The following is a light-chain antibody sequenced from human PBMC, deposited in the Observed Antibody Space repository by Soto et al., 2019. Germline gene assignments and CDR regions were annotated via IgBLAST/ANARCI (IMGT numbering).Light chain of an antibody. J-gene: IGKJ1*01. V-gene: IGKV2-30*01. CDR2: KAS. CDR3: MQGTHWPPT. Sequence: DVVMTQSPLSLPVTLEQPASISCRSSQSLVYSDGNAYLNWFHQRPGQSPRRLIYKASNRDSGVPDRFSGSGSGTDFTLQINRVEAEDVGVYYCMQGTHWPPTFGRGTRVEIK. CDR1: QSLVYSDGNAY.